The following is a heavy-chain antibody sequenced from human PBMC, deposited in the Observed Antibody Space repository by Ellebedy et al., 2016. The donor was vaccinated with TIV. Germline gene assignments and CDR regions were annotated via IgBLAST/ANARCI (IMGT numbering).Heavy chain of an antibody. J-gene: IGHJ6*03. CDR2: IIPIFGTA. CDR1: GYRFTSFY. V-gene: IGHV1-69*13. D-gene: IGHD3-16*01. CDR3: ARGTYDYVWGSGRYQYYYMDV. Sequence: SVKVSXXASGYRFTSFYIVWVRQAPGQGLEWMGGIIPIFGTANYAQKFQGRVTITADESTSTAYMELSSLRSEDTAVYYCARGTYDYVWGSGRYQYYYMDVWGKGTTVTVSS.